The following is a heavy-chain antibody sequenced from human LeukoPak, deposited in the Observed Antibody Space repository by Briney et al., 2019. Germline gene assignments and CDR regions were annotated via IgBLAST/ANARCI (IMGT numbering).Heavy chain of an antibody. CDR2: INPNSGGT. CDR3: ARVYDSSGYYSDAFDI. D-gene: IGHD3-22*01. J-gene: IGHJ3*02. CDR1: GYTFTGYY. V-gene: IGHV1-2*02. Sequence: ASVKVSCKASGYTFTGYYMHWVRQAPGQGLEWMGWINPNSGGTNYAQKFQGRVTMTRDTSISTAYMEPSRLRSDDTAVYYCARVYDSSGYYSDAFDIWGQGTMVTVSS.